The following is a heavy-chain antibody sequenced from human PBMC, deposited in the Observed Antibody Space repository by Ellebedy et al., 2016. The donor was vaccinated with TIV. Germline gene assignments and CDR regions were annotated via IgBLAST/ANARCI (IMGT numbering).Heavy chain of an antibody. Sequence: GGSLRLSXAASGFTFSSYAMSWVRQAPGKGLEWVSAISGSGGSTYYADSVKGRFTISRDNSKNTLYLQMNSLRAEDTAVYYCAKELIKYYYGSGTGYWGQGTLVTVSS. CDR1: GFTFSSYA. V-gene: IGHV3-23*01. J-gene: IGHJ4*02. D-gene: IGHD3-10*01. CDR2: ISGSGGST. CDR3: AKELIKYYYGSGTGY.